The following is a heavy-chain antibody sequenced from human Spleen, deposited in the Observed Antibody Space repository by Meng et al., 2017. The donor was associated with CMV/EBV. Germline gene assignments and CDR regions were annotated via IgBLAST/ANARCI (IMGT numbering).Heavy chain of an antibody. CDR3: ARATWPIFGALNWFDP. D-gene: IGHD3-3*01. CDR1: GGSVSSGGYY. J-gene: IGHJ5*02. Sequence: GGSVSSGGYYWSWIRQRPGEGLEWIGHTYYSGSTYYNPSLKSRVSILVDTSKNQFSLMLTSVTAADTAVYYCARATWPIFGALNWFDPWGRGTLVTVSS. V-gene: IGHV4-31*02. CDR2: TYYSGST.